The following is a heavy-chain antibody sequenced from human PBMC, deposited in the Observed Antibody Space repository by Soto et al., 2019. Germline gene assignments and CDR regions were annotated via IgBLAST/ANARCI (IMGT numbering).Heavy chain of an antibody. CDR1: GYTFTSYG. J-gene: IGHJ3*02. CDR2: ISAYNGNT. V-gene: IGHV1-18*01. D-gene: IGHD6-19*01. Sequence: ASVKVSCKASGYTFTSYGISWVRQAPGQGLEWMGWISAYNGNTNYAQKLQGRVTMTTDTSTSTAYMELRSLRPDDTAVYYCARHPIAVAGVHAFDIWGQGTMVTVSS. CDR3: ARHPIAVAGVHAFDI.